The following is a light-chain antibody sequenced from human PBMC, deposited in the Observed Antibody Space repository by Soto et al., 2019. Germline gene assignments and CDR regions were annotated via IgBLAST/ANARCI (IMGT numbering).Light chain of an antibody. V-gene: IGKV1-27*01. Sequence: DIQMTQSPSSLSASVGDRVTITCRASQGISNYLAWYQQKPGKVPKLLIYATSTLQSGVPSRFSGSGSGTDFTLTINSLQPEDVATYYCQKHNTGTFGQGTKVEIK. CDR1: QGISNY. CDR2: ATS. J-gene: IGKJ1*01. CDR3: QKHNTGT.